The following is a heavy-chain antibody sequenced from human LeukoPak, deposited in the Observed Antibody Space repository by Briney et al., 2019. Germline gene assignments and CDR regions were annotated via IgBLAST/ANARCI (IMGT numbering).Heavy chain of an antibody. CDR2: ISSSGSTI. D-gene: IGHD3-22*01. J-gene: IGHJ4*02. CDR1: GFTFSDYY. Sequence: PGGSLRLSCAASGFTFSDYYMSWIRQAPGKGVEWVSYISSSGSTIYYADSVKGRFTISRDNAKNSLYLQMNSLRAEDTAVYYCARYYSSGYYSNYWGQGTLVTVSS. CDR3: ARYYSSGYYSNY. V-gene: IGHV3-11*01.